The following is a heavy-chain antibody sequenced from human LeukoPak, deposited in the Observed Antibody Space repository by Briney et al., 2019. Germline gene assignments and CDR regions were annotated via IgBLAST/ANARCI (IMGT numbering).Heavy chain of an antibody. CDR1: GGSISSGGYY. Sequence: RSSETLSLTCTVSGGSISSGGYYWSWIRQPPGKGLEWIGYIYHSGSTYYNPSLKSRVTISVDRSKNQFSLKLSSVTAADTAVYHCARDSLERWPPGIIWGQGTLVTVSS. V-gene: IGHV4-30-2*01. J-gene: IGHJ4*02. CDR2: IYHSGST. D-gene: IGHD5-24*01. CDR3: ARDSLERWPPGII.